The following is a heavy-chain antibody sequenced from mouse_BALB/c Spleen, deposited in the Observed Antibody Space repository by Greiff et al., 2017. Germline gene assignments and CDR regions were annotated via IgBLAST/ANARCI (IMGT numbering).Heavy chain of an antibody. V-gene: IGHV5-12-2*01. J-gene: IGHJ3*01. CDR1: GFTFSSYA. CDR3: ARRDYDRAFAY. D-gene: IGHD2-4*01. CDR2: ISNGGGST. Sequence: EVKLVESGGGLVKPGGSLKLSCAASGFTFSSYAMSWVRQTPEKRLEWVAYISNGGGSTYYPDTVKGRFTISRDNAKNTLYLQMSSLKSEDTAMYYCARRDYDRAFAYWGQGTLVTVSA.